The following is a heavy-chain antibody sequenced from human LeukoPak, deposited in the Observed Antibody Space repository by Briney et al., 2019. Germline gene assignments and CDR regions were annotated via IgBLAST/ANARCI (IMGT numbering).Heavy chain of an antibody. J-gene: IGHJ4*02. V-gene: IGHV3-30-3*01. Sequence: GGSLRLSCAASGFTFSSYAMHWVRQAPGKGLEWVAVTSYDGSNKYYADSVKGRFTISRDNSKNTLYLQMNSLRAEDTAVYYCAITRGYDFWSGYSDWGQGTLVTVSS. D-gene: IGHD3-3*01. CDR2: TSYDGSNK. CDR1: GFTFSSYA. CDR3: AITRGYDFWSGYSD.